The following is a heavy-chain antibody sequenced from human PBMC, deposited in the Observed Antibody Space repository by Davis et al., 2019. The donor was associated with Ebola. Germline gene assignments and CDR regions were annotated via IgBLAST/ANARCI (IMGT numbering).Heavy chain of an antibody. J-gene: IGHJ6*02. CDR2: IYYSGST. V-gene: IGHV4-31*03. CDR3: AREIYYYGMDV. CDR1: GGSISSGGYY. Sequence: MPSETLSLTCTVSGGSISSGGYYWSWIRQHPGKGLEWIGYIYYSGSTYYNPSLKGRVTIPIDTSKNQFSLKLRSVTAADTAVYYCAREIYYYGMDVWGQGTTVTVSS.